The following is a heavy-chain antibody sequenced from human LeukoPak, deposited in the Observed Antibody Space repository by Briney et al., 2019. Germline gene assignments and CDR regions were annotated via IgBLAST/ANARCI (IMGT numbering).Heavy chain of an antibody. J-gene: IGHJ4*02. Sequence: SETLSLTCTVSGGSISSYYWSWIRQPPGKGLEWIGSIYYTGSTYYNPSLKSRVTISVDTSKNQFSLKLTSVTAADTAMYYCASHYDILTGYEYWGQGTLVTVSS. D-gene: IGHD3-9*01. CDR3: ASHYDILTGYEY. CDR2: IYYTGST. V-gene: IGHV4-59*05. CDR1: GGSISSYY.